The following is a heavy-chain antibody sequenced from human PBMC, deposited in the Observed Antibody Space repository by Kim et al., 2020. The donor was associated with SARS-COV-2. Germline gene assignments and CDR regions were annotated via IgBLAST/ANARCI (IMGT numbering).Heavy chain of an antibody. CDR2: IRSKANSYAT. CDR1: GFTFSGSA. J-gene: IGHJ4*02. D-gene: IGHD4-17*01. CDR3: TTVTSFWVDY. Sequence: GGSLRLSCAASGFTFSGSAMHWVRQASGKGLEWVGRIRSKANSYATAYAASVKGRFTISRDDSKNTAYLQMNSLKTEDTAVYYCTTVTSFWVDYWGQGALVTVSS. V-gene: IGHV3-73*01.